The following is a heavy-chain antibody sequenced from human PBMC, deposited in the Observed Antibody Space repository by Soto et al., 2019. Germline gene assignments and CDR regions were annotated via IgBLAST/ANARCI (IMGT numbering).Heavy chain of an antibody. D-gene: IGHD3-22*01. J-gene: IGHJ4*02. CDR2: IYHSGRT. Sequence: QLQLQESGSGLVKPSQTLSLTCAVSGGSISSGGSSWTWIRQPPGKGLEWIGYIYHSGRTYYNPSFKSRVTISLDRSKNQFSLRLSSVTAADTAVYYCARGAVVNFDSWGQGTLVTVSS. CDR3: ARGAVVNFDS. V-gene: IGHV4-30-2*01. CDR1: GGSISSGGSS.